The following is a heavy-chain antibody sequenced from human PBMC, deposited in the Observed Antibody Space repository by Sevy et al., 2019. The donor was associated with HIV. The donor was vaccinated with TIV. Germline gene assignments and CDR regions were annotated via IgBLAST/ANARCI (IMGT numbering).Heavy chain of an antibody. CDR3: ARDGGGGTTNSGMDV. CDR2: VFPNSGGT. Sequence: ASVKVSCKASGYTFTGDYLHWVRQAPGHGLEWMGRVFPNSGGTNYEQKFQGRVTMTRDTSISTAYMELSRLRSDDTAVYYCARDGGGGTTNSGMDVWGQRTTVTVSS. D-gene: IGHD1-7*01. J-gene: IGHJ6*02. CDR1: GYTFTGDY. V-gene: IGHV1-2*06.